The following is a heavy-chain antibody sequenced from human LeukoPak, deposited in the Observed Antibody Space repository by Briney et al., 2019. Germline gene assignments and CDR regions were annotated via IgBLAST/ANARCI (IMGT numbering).Heavy chain of an antibody. Sequence: RPSATLSLTCTVSGRSISSYYWSWIRQPPGKGLEWIGYINYSGSTNYNPSLKSRVTISVDTSKNQFSLKLSSVTAADTAVYYCARPDMNWGQGTLVTVSS. CDR1: GRSISSYY. CDR3: ARPDMN. J-gene: IGHJ4*02. CDR2: INYSGST. V-gene: IGHV4-59*01.